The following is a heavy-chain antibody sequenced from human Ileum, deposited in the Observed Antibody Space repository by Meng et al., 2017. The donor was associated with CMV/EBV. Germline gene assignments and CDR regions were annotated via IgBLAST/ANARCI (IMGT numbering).Heavy chain of an antibody. Sequence: QVRLEETCPGLGNPLQTRSLTWTVSGDSISSGHYYWSWIRQTPGKGLEWIGHIHDSGSTYYNPSLQSRVTISVDTSKNQFSLKLSSVTAADTAVYYCARVWGIAVRPLDYWGQGTLVTVSS. CDR3: ARVWGIAVRPLDY. CDR2: IHDSGST. J-gene: IGHJ4*02. CDR1: GDSISSGHYY. D-gene: IGHD6-6*01. V-gene: IGHV4-30-4*01.